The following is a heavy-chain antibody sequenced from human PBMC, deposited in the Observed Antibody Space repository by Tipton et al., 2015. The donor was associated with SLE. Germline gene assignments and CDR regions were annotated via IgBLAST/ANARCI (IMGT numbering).Heavy chain of an antibody. CDR3: TRGYGGGGALDI. D-gene: IGHD4-23*01. V-gene: IGHV4-59*01. CDR1: GGSISSYY. J-gene: IGHJ3*02. CDR2: IYYSGST. Sequence: TLSLTCTVSGGSISSYYWSWIRQPPGKGLEWIGYIYYSGSTNYNPSLKSRVTISVDTSKNQFSLKLSSVTAADTAVYYCTRGYGGGGALDIWGQGTMATVSS.